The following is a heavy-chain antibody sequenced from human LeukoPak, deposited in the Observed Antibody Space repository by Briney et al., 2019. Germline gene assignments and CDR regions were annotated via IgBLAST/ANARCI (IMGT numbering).Heavy chain of an antibody. CDR1: GGSFSGYY. D-gene: IGHD3-22*01. V-gene: IGHV4-34*01. J-gene: IGHJ6*03. CDR2: IYHSGST. CDR3: ARGYYDSSGYYYYYMDV. Sequence: SETLSLTCAVYGGSFSGYYWGWIRQPPGKGLEWIGSIYHSGSTYYNPSLKSRVTMSVDTSKNQFSLKLSSVTAADTAVYYCARGYYDSSGYYYYYMDVWGKGTTVTISS.